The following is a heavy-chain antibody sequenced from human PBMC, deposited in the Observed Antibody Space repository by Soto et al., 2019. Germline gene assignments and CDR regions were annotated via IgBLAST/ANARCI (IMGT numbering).Heavy chain of an antibody. Sequence: GESLKISCKGSGYSFTSYWISWVRQMPGKGLEWMGRIDPSDSYTNYSPSFQGHVTISADKSISTAYLQWSSLKASDTAMYYCAVSNYVGYYYYYGMDVWGQGTTVTVS. CDR1: GYSFTSYW. CDR2: IDPSDSYT. CDR3: AVSNYVGYYYYYGMDV. J-gene: IGHJ6*02. D-gene: IGHD4-4*01. V-gene: IGHV5-10-1*01.